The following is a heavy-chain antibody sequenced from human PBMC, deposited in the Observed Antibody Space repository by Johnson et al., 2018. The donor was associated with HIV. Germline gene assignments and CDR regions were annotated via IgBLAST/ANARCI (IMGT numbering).Heavy chain of an antibody. Sequence: QVQLVESGGGVVQPGRSLRLSCATSGFTFSSFGMHWVRQAPGKGLEWVAVISYDGSNKYYADSVKGRFIISRDNSKNTLYLQMNSLRSEDTGVFYCAKGDLYCTDDFCYVDAFDMWGQGTMVTVSS. CDR3: AKGDLYCTDDFCYVDAFDM. J-gene: IGHJ3*02. CDR2: ISYDGSNK. D-gene: IGHD3/OR15-3a*01. CDR1: GFTFSSFG. V-gene: IGHV3-30*18.